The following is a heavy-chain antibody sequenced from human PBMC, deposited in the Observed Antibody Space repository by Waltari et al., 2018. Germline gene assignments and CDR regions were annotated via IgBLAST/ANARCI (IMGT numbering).Heavy chain of an antibody. CDR3: ARVGGYYYYYMDV. V-gene: IGHV3-48*03. J-gene: IGHJ6*03. D-gene: IGHD3-16*01. Sequence: EEQLVESGGGLVQPGGSLRLSCVASGFGFSSSEMYWVRPAPGKALEWVSSISTSGDSIHYADSVKGRFTISRDNSKSSLYLQLSSLRAEDTAVYYCARVGGYYYYYMDVWGKGTTVTVSS. CDR2: ISTSGDSI. CDR1: GFGFSSSE.